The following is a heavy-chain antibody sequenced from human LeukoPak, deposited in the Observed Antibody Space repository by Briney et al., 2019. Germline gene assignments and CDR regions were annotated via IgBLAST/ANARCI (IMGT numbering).Heavy chain of an antibody. Sequence: GGSLRLSCAASGFTLSSYAMSWVRQAPGKGLEWVSAISGSGGSTYYADSVKGRFTISRDNSKNTLYLQMNSLRAEDTAVYYCAKRSHIVVVTAINWFDPWGQGTLVTVSS. V-gene: IGHV3-23*01. J-gene: IGHJ5*02. D-gene: IGHD2-21*02. CDR3: AKRSHIVVVTAINWFDP. CDR2: ISGSGGST. CDR1: GFTLSSYA.